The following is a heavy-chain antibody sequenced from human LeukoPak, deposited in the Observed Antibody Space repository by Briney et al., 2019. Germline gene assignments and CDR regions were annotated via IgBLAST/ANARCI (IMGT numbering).Heavy chain of an antibody. CDR1: GGSISSYY. Sequence: PSETLSLTCTVSGGSISSYYWSWIRQPPGKGLEWIGYISDIGSTDYNPSLKSRVTISVDTSKNQFSLKLRSVTAADTAVYYCARGRGDYWGQGTLVTVSS. CDR3: ARGRGDY. V-gene: IGHV4-59*01. CDR2: ISDIGST. J-gene: IGHJ4*02. D-gene: IGHD3-10*01.